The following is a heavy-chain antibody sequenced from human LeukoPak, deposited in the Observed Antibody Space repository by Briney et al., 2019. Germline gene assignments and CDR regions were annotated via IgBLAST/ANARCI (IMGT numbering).Heavy chain of an antibody. J-gene: IGHJ4*02. Sequence: SETLSRTCAVSGYSISSGYYWGWIRQPPGKGLEWIGSIYHSGSTYYNPSLKSRVTISVDTSKNQFSLKLSSVTAADTAVYYCAGGFYYFDNWGQGTLVTVSS. CDR3: AGGFYYFDN. CDR2: IYHSGST. CDR1: GYSISSGYY. V-gene: IGHV4-38-2*01.